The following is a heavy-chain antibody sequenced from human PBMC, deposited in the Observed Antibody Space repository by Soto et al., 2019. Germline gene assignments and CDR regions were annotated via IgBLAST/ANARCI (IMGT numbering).Heavy chain of an antibody. D-gene: IGHD2-2*01. Sequence: SETMSLTCTVSGGSISSGGYYCSLIRQHPGKCLEWIGYIYYSGSTYYYPSLKRRVTISVDTSKNQFALKLSSVTAADTAVYYCARALPRGPDIVVVPAAYFDWWGQGTLVTVSS. J-gene: IGHJ4*02. V-gene: IGHV4-31*03. CDR3: ARALPRGPDIVVVPAAYFDW. CDR2: IYYSGST. CDR1: GGSISSGGYY.